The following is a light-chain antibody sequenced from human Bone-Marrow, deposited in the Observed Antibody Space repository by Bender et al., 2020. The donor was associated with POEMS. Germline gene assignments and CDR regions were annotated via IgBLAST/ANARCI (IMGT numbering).Light chain of an antibody. CDR1: PVRRKG. CDR3: LVWDTQTFHWV. CDR2: DDS. Sequence: SDVLAQPPSVSVVPGQTATISCGGGPVRRKGVHWYRQTSGQAPVLMVYDDSVRSSEAPDRISASSSGDVATLTIIEVEAGDEADYYCLVWDTQTFHWVFGGGTKLVVL. J-gene: IGLJ3*02. V-gene: IGLV3-21*02.